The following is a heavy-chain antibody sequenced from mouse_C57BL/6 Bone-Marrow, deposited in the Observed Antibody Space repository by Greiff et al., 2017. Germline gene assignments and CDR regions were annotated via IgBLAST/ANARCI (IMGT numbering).Heavy chain of an antibody. V-gene: IGHV5-6*01. CDR2: ISSGGSYT. D-gene: IGHD1-1*01. CDR1: GFTFSSYG. Sequence: EVKLQESGGDLVKPGGSLKLSCAASGFTFSSYGMSWVRQTPDKRLEWVATISSGGSYTYYPDSVKGRFTISRDNAKNTLYLQMSSLKSEDTAMYYCARDHYYSDSYAFDYWDQGTTRGVSS. J-gene: IGHJ2*01. CDR3: ARDHYYSDSYAFDY.